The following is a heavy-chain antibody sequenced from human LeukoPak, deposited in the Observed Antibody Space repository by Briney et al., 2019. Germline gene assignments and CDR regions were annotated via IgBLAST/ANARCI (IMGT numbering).Heavy chain of an antibody. CDR1: RYTFTSYG. CDR2: ISAYNGNT. D-gene: IGHD2-15*01. V-gene: IGHV1-18*01. Sequence: ASVKVSCKASRYTFTSYGISWVRQAPGQELEWMGWISAYNGNTNYAQKLQGRVTMTTDTSTSTAYMELRSLRSDDTAVYYCARGHCSGGRCYYYYYGMDVWGQGTTVTVSS. CDR3: ARGHCSGGRCYYYYYGMDV. J-gene: IGHJ6*02.